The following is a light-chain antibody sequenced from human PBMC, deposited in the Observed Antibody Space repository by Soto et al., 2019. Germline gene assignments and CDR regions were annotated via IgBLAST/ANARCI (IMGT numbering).Light chain of an antibody. J-gene: IGKJ2*01. CDR3: QQYYSTPHT. CDR1: QSVLYSSNNKNY. V-gene: IGKV4-1*01. CDR2: WAS. Sequence: DIVMTQSPDSLAVSLGERATINCKSCQSVLYSSNNKNYLAWYQQKPGQPPKLLIYWASTRESGVPDRFSGSGSGTDFTLTISSLQAEDVAVYYCQQYYSTPHTFGQGTKLEIK.